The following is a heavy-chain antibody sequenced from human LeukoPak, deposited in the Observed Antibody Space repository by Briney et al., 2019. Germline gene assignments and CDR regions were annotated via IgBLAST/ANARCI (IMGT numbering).Heavy chain of an antibody. CDR2: IYHSGST. CDR3: ASQGYSSSWYYFDY. Sequence: SQTLSLTCAVSGGSISSGGYSWSWIRQPPGKGLEWIGYIYHSGSTYYNPSLKSRVTISVDRSKNQFSLKLSSVTAADTAVYYCASQGYSSSWYYFDYWGQGTLVTVSS. D-gene: IGHD6-13*01. J-gene: IGHJ4*02. CDR1: GGSISSGGYS. V-gene: IGHV4-30-2*01.